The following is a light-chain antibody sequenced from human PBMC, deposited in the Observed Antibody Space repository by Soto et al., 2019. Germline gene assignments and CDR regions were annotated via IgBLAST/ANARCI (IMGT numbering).Light chain of an antibody. Sequence: DIQMTQSPSSLSASVGDRVTITCRARQGISNYLAWYQQNPGKVPKLLIYAASTLQSGFPSRVSASESGTDLTRSIRSQRPEDVATFYCQKYNSAPQTVGQGTKVQMK. J-gene: IGKJ1*01. CDR2: AAS. V-gene: IGKV1-27*01. CDR3: QKYNSAPQT. CDR1: QGISNY.